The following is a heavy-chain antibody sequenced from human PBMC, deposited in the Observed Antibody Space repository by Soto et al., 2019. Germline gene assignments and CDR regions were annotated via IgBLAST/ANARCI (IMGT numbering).Heavy chain of an antibody. CDR2: ISGSGGST. CDR3: AKGPWGSVDPHWFDP. Sequence: EVQVLESGGGLVQPGGSLRLSCAASGFSFSTYAMSWVRQAPGKGLEWVSTISGSGGSTYHADSVTGRFTISRDNSKNTVYLQMNTLRVEDTALYYCAKGPWGSVDPHWFDPWGQGTLVTVSS. CDR1: GFSFSTYA. V-gene: IGHV3-23*01. D-gene: IGHD3-16*01. J-gene: IGHJ5*02.